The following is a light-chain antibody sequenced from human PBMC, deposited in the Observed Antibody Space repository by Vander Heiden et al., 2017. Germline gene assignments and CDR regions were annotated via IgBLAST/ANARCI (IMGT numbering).Light chain of an antibody. V-gene: IGKV1-39*01. J-gene: IGKJ1*01. Sequence: DIQMTQSPSSLSASVGDRVTITCRASQSISSYLNWYQQKPGKAPKLLIYAASSLQSGVPSRFSGSASGTDFTLTISRLHPEDFATYYCQQSDSTLWTFGQGTKVEIK. CDR3: QQSDSTLWT. CDR1: QSISSY. CDR2: AAS.